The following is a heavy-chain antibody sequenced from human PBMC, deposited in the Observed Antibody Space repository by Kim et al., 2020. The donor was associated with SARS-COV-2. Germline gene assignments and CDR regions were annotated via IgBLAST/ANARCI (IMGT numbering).Heavy chain of an antibody. J-gene: IGHJ4*02. V-gene: IGHV3-64*01. CDR3: ARGSGYYDSSGYYGIDY. Sequence: VKGRFTISRDNSKNTLYLQMGSLRAEDMAVYYCARGSGYYDSSGYYGIDYWGQGTLVTVSS. D-gene: IGHD3-22*01.